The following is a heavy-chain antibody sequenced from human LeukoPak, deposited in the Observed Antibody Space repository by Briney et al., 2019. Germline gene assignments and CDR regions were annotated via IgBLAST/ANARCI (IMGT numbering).Heavy chain of an antibody. Sequence: PGGSLRLSCAASGFTVSSNYMSWVRQAPGKGLEWVSVIYSGDSTYYADSVKGRCTISRGNSKNTMYLQMNSLRAEDTAMYYCARDSYRSSTSCYDYWGQGTLVTVSS. V-gene: IGHV3-53*01. CDR2: IYSGDST. D-gene: IGHD2-2*01. J-gene: IGHJ4*02. CDR3: ARDSYRSSTSCYDY. CDR1: GFTVSSNY.